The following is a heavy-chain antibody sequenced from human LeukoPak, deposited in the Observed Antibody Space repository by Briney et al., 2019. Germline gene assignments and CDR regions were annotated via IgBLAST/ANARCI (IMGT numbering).Heavy chain of an antibody. Sequence: ASVKVSCKASGYTFTSYDINWARQATGQGLEWMGWMNPNSGNTGYAQKFQGRVTMTRNTSISTACKELSSLRSGDTAVYYCARPDYYDSSGDPGFDPWGQGTLVTVSS. J-gene: IGHJ5*02. CDR3: ARPDYYDSSGDPGFDP. D-gene: IGHD3-22*01. CDR1: GYTFTSYD. CDR2: MNPNSGNT. V-gene: IGHV1-8*01.